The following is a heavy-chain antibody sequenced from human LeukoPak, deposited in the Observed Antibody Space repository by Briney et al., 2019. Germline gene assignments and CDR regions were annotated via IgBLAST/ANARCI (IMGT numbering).Heavy chain of an antibody. V-gene: IGHV3-7*01. CDR1: GFTFSSYW. CDR2: IKQGGSEK. J-gene: IGHJ5*02. CDR3: ARDNWNKYSPDIGDWFDP. Sequence: GGSLRLSCAASGFTFSSYWMSWVRQAPGKGLEWVANIKQGGSEKYYVDSVKGRFTISRDNARNSLYLQMNSLRAEDTAVYYCARDNWNKYSPDIGDWFDPWGQGTLVTVSS. D-gene: IGHD1-20*01.